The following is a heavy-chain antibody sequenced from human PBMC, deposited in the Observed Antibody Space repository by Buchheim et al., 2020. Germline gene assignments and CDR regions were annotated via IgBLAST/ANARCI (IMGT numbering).Heavy chain of an antibody. D-gene: IGHD6-19*01. CDR3: AKRLGIEAGEGYDMDV. CDR1: GFTFSTYA. V-gene: IGHV3-23*04. J-gene: IGHJ6*02. Sequence: EVQLVESGGDLVQPGGSLRLSCAASGFTFSTYAMSWVRQAPGKGLEWVSTISSSGGSTFYADSVKGRFTISRDNSKNTLYLQIKSLRAEDTAVLYYAKRLGIEAGEGYDMDVWGQGTT. CDR2: ISSSGGST.